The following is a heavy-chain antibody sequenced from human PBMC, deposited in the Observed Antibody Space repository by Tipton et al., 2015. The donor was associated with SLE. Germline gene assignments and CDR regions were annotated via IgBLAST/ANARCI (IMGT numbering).Heavy chain of an antibody. V-gene: IGHV5-51*01. CDR3: ARHSRTMHWDFFDP. D-gene: IGHD1-7*01. J-gene: IGHJ5*02. Sequence: VQLVQSGAEVKKPGESLKISCKGSGYTFTNYWIGWVRQLPGKGLEWMGIIHPGDSSTRYSPSFKGQVTISADKSVNTAYLRWSSLKASDTAMYFCARHSRTMHWDFFDPWGQGTLVTVSS. CDR1: GYTFTNYW. CDR2: IHPGDSST.